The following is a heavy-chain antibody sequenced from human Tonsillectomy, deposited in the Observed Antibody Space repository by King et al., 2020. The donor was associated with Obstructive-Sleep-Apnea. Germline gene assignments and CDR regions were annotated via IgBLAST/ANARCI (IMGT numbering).Heavy chain of an antibody. D-gene: IGHD2-2*01. CDR1: GGSISSGYY. Sequence: QLQELGPGLVKPSQTLSLTCTVSGGSISSGYYWSWLRQHPGKGLEWIGYIYYSGSTYYNSSLKSRATISVDTSKNQFSLKLSSVTAADTAVYYCSREVGCYCSSTSCHAAYYYGMDVWGQGTTVTVSS. CDR2: IYYSGST. CDR3: SREVGCYCSSTSCHAAYYYGMDV. V-gene: IGHV4-31*03. J-gene: IGHJ6*02.